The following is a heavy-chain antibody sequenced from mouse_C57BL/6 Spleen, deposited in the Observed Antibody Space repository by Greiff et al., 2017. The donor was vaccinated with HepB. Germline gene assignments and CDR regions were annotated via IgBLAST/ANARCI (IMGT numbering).Heavy chain of an antibody. Sequence: QVQLQQSGAELARPGASVKLSCKASGYTFTSYGISWVKQRTGQGLEWIGEIYPRSGNTYYNEKFKGKATLTADKSSSTAYMELRSLTSEDSAVYFCARSDDYDERSFDYWGQGTTLTVSS. D-gene: IGHD2-4*01. V-gene: IGHV1-81*01. CDR2: IYPRSGNT. CDR3: ARSDDYDERSFDY. CDR1: GYTFTSYG. J-gene: IGHJ2*01.